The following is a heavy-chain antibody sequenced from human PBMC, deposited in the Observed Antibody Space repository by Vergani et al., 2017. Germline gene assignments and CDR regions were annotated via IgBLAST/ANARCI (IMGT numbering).Heavy chain of an antibody. CDR3: ARDAGYYDSSGYYPEYFQH. Sequence: QVQLQESGPGLVKPSQTLSLTCTVSGGSISSGGYYWSWIRQHPGKGLEWIGYIYYSGSTYYNPSLKSRVTISVDTSKNQFSLKLSSVTAADTAVYYCARDAGYYDSSGYYPEYFQHWGQGTLVTVSS. V-gene: IGHV4-31*03. CDR1: GGSISSGGYY. D-gene: IGHD3-22*01. J-gene: IGHJ1*01. CDR2: IYYSGST.